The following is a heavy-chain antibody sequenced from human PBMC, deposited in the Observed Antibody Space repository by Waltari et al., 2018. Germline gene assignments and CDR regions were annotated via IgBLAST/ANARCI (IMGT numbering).Heavy chain of an antibody. J-gene: IGHJ4*02. CDR3: ARALYNWNSYFDY. CDR2: INHSGST. V-gene: IGHV4-34*01. Sequence: QLLLHPWGAGPLKPSDTLSPTLAVHGGSFSGYYSNWTPHPPGKGLEWIGEINHSGSTNYNPSLKSRVTISVDTSKNQFSLKLSSVTAADTAVYYCARALYNWNSYFDYWGQGTLVTVSS. CDR1: GGSFSGYY. D-gene: IGHD1-7*01.